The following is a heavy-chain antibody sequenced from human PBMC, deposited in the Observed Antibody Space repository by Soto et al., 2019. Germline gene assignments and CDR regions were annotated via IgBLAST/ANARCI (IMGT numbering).Heavy chain of an antibody. D-gene: IGHD3-10*01. CDR2: ITDTGGDA. CDR1: GLTFGSRA. J-gene: IGHJ4*02. CDR3: ARGSTDSYPGSRIFDF. Sequence: EVQLLESGGDLKQPGGSLRLSCVASGLTFGSRAMSWVRQAPGEGLQWVSTITDTGGDAKYADSVRGRFVISRDNSKKTLYLQMNSLRVEDSALYYCARGSTDSYPGSRIFDFWGRGTLVTVSS. V-gene: IGHV3-23*01.